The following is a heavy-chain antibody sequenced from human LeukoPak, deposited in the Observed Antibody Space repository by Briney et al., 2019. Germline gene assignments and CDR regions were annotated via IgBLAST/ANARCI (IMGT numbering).Heavy chain of an antibody. CDR2: INPNSGGT. Sequence: ASVKVSCKASGYTFTGYYMHWVRQAPGQGLEWMGWINPNSGGTKYAQKFQGRVTMTRDTSISTAYMELSRLRSDDTAVYYCASVRGSGSPTRSSFDYWGQGTLVTVSS. J-gene: IGHJ4*02. CDR3: ASVRGSGSPTRSSFDY. D-gene: IGHD3-10*01. V-gene: IGHV1-2*02. CDR1: GYTFTGYY.